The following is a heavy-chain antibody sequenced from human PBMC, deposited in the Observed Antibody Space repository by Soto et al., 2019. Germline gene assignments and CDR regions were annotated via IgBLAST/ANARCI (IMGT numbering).Heavy chain of an antibody. CDR1: GYIFTNYV. J-gene: IGHJ4*02. CDR2: IIAYNGDT. Sequence: ASVKVSCKASGYIFTNYVISWVRQAPGHGLEWMGWIIAYNGDTNSAQSLQGRVTMTTDTSTSTVHMELRSLRSDDTAVYYCARSYSSGWPNFDYWGQGTLVTVSS. V-gene: IGHV1-18*01. CDR3: ARSYSSGWPNFDY. D-gene: IGHD6-19*01.